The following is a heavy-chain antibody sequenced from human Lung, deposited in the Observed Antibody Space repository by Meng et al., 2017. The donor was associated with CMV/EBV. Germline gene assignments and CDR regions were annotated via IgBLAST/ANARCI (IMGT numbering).Heavy chain of an antibody. CDR2: IIPIFGTA. CDR1: GGTFSSYA. J-gene: IGHJ4*02. D-gene: IGHD2-2*01. V-gene: IGHV1-69*05. CDR3: ARGKDIVVVPAAYTFDY. Sequence: SXXVYXKASGGTFSSYAISWVRQAPGQGLEWMGGIIPIFGTANYAQKFQGRVTITTDESTSTAYMELSSLRSEDTAVYYCARGKDIVVVPAAYTFDYWGQGTXVTVSS.